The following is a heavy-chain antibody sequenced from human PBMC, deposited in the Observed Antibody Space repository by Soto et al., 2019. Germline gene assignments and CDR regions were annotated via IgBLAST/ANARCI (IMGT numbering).Heavy chain of an antibody. V-gene: IGHV3-7*01. CDR2: IKQDGSDK. CDR3: ARHRGRHSGSGSYFYDMDV. J-gene: IGHJ6*03. CDR1: GFTFNIYW. D-gene: IGHD3-10*01. Sequence: EVQLVESGGGLVQPGGSLRLSCAASGFTFNIYWMSWVRQAPGKGLEWVANIKQDGSDKYYVDSVSGRFTISRDNAKNSLYLQMNSLRAEDTAVYYCARHRGRHSGSGSYFYDMDVWGEGTTVTVSS.